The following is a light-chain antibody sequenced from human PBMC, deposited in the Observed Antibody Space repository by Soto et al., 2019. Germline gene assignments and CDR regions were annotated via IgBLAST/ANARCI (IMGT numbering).Light chain of an antibody. CDR3: QQRSKWRT. V-gene: IGKV3-11*01. J-gene: IGKJ1*01. CDR2: GVS. Sequence: EIVLTQSPGTLSLSPGEGVTLSCRASQSVSSNLAWYQQRPGQAPRLLIYGVSNRATGIPDRFSGSGFGTDYALTISSLEPEDFAVYYCQQRSKWRTFGQGTKVDIK. CDR1: QSVSSN.